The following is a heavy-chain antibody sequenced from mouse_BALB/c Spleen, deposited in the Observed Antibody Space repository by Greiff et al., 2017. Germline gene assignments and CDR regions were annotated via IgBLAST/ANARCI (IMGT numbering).Heavy chain of an antibody. J-gene: IGHJ2*01. V-gene: IGHV14-4*02. D-gene: IGHD1-2*01. CDR1: GFNIKDYY. Sequence: DVKLQESGAELVRSGASVKLSCTASGFNIKDYYMHWVKQRPEQGLEWIGWIDPENGDTEYAPKFQGKATMTADTSSNTAYLQLSSLTSEDTAVYYCRDYGYDYWGQGTTLTVSS. CDR2: IDPENGDT. CDR3: RDYGYDY.